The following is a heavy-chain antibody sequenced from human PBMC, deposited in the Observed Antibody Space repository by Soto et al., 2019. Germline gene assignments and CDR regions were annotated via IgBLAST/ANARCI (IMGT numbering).Heavy chain of an antibody. CDR3: ATRPPGAYNYRFDY. D-gene: IGHD5-12*01. V-gene: IGHV1-69*13. J-gene: IGHJ4*02. CDR1: GYTFTSYG. CDR2: IIPIFGTA. Sequence: SVKVSCKASGYTFTSYGISWVRQAPGQGLEWMGGIIPIFGTANYAQKFQGRVTITADESTSTAYMELSSLRSEDTAVYYCATRPPGAYNYRFDYWGQGTLVTVSS.